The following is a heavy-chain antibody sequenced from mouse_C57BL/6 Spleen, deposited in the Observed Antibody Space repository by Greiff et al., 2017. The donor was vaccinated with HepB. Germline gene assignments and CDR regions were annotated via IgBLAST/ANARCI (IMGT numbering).Heavy chain of an antibody. CDR1: GFTFSSYG. CDR3: AREEWFH. D-gene: IGHD2-2*01. CDR2: ISSGGSYT. Sequence: EVQLVESGGDLVKPGGSLKLSCAASGFTFSSYGMSWVRQTPDKRLEWVATISSGGSYTYYPDSVKGRFTISRDNAKNTLYLQMSSLKSEDTAMYYCAREEWFHWGQGTLVTVSA. V-gene: IGHV5-6*01. J-gene: IGHJ3*01.